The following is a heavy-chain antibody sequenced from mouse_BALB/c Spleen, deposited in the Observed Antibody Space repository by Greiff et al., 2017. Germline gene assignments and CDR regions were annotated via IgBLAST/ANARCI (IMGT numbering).Heavy chain of an antibody. D-gene: IGHD1-1*01. CDR2: IYPGNVNT. CDR3: ARSTVRYFDG. J-gene: IGHJ1*01. V-gene: IGHV1S56*01. CDR1: GYTFTSYY. Sequence: QVQLQQSGPELVKPGASVRISCKASGYTFTSYYIHWVKQRPGQGLEWIGWIYPGNVNTKYNEKFKGKATLTADKSSSTAYMQLSSLTSEDSAVYFCARSTVRYFDGWGAGTTVTVSS.